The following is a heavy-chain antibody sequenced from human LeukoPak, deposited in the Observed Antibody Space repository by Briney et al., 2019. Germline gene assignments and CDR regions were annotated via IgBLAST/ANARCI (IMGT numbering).Heavy chain of an antibody. D-gene: IGHD3-22*01. CDR2: ISSSSTTI. J-gene: IGHJ4*02. V-gene: IGHV3-48*01. Sequence: GGSLRLSCAASGFTFSLYSMNWVRQAPGKGLEWVSYISSSSTTISYADSVKGRFTISRDNAKKSLYLQMNSLRAEDTAVYYCARDPGLSGYYFDFWGQGTLVTVSS. CDR1: GFTFSLYS. CDR3: ARDPGLSGYYFDF.